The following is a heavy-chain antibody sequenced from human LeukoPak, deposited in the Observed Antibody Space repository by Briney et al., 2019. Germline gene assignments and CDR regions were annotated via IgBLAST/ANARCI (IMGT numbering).Heavy chain of an antibody. CDR2: ISAYNGNT. Sequence: GASEKVSCKASGYTFTSYGISWVRQAPGQGLEWMGWISAYNGNTNYAQKLQGRVTMTTDTSTSTAYMELRSLRSDDTAVYYCARVNSRLAVSGYGHYDYWGQGTLVTVSS. J-gene: IGHJ4*02. CDR1: GYTFTSYG. D-gene: IGHD5-12*01. CDR3: ARVNSRLAVSGYGHYDY. V-gene: IGHV1-18*04.